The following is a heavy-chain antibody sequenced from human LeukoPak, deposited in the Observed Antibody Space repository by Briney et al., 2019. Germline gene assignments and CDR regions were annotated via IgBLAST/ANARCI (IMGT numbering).Heavy chain of an antibody. J-gene: IGHJ4*02. CDR1: GFTFSSYA. CDR2: ISYDGSNK. D-gene: IGHD3-22*01. CDR3: ARMDYYDSSGYYNPPDY. Sequence: PGGSLRLSCAASGFTFSSYAIHWVRQAPGKGLEWVAVISYDGSNKYYADSVKGRFTISRDNSKNTLYLQMNSLRAEDTAVYYCARMDYYDSSGYYNPPDYWGQGTLVTVSS. V-gene: IGHV3-30-3*01.